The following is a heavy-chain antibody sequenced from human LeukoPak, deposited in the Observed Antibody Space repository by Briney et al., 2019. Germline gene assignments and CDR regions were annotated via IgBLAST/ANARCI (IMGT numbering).Heavy chain of an antibody. J-gene: IGHJ6*02. CDR1: GYTFTGYY. CDR3: AREVGATHPHYYYGMDV. CDR2: INPNSGGT. D-gene: IGHD1-26*01. V-gene: IGHV1-2*04. Sequence: ASVKVSCKASGYTFTGYYMHWVRQAPGQGLEWMGWINPNSGGTNYAQKFQGWVTMTRDTSISTAYMELSRLRSDDTAVYYCAREVGATHPHYYYGMDVWGQGTTVTVS.